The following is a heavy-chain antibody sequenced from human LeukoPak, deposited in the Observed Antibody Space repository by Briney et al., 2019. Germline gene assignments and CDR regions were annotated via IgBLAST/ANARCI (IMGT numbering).Heavy chain of an antibody. CDR1: GFTFSDYY. CDR3: ARLRSKYWFDP. D-gene: IGHD4-11*01. V-gene: IGHV3-11*04. Sequence: PGGSLRLSCAASGFTFSDYYMSWIRQAPGKGLEWVSFITSSGNTMYYADSVKGRFTISRDNAKNSLYLQMNSLRADDTAVYYCARLRSKYWFDPWGQGTLVTVSS. CDR2: ITSSGNTM. J-gene: IGHJ5*02.